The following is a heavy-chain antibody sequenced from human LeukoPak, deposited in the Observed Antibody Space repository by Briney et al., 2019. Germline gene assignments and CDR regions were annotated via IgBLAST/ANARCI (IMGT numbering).Heavy chain of an antibody. J-gene: IGHJ3*01. V-gene: IGHV3-7*01. CDR1: GFTFSSYA. CDR2: IKQDESER. D-gene: IGHD3-9*01. Sequence: SGGSLRLSCAASGFTFSSYAMSWVRQAPGKGLEWVANIKQDESERQYVDSVKGRFTISRDNTKNSLYLQMNSLTAEDTAVFYCARRRYGEAFDVWGQGTMVTVSS. CDR3: ARRRYGEAFDV.